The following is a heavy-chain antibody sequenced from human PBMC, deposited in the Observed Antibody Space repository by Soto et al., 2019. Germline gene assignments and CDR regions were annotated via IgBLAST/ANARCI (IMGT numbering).Heavy chain of an antibody. Sequence: EVQLLESGGGLVQPGGSLRLSCAGSGFTFINFAMNWVRQAPGKGLEWVSTISGGGDGAFFADSVRGRFTISRDNTKDTVTLQMNSLGVDDTDVYYCARKVPGSTSRPDYWYFDLWGRGTLVTVSS. CDR2: ISGGGDGA. CDR3: ARKVPGSTSRPDYWYFDL. V-gene: IGHV3-23*01. J-gene: IGHJ2*01. CDR1: GFTFINFA. D-gene: IGHD3-10*01.